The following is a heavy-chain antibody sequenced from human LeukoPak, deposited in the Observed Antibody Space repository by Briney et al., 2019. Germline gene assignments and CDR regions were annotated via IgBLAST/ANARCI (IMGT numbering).Heavy chain of an antibody. Sequence: GGSLRLSCAASGFTFSDYAMNWVRQAPGKGLEWISYISSSSSNIYYADSVRGRFTISRDNAKNSLYLEMSSLRAEDTAVYYCANLFASSWSVDYWGRGTLVTVSS. CDR2: ISSSSSNI. V-gene: IGHV3-48*04. D-gene: IGHD6-13*01. CDR3: ANLFASSWSVDY. CDR1: GFTFSDYA. J-gene: IGHJ4*02.